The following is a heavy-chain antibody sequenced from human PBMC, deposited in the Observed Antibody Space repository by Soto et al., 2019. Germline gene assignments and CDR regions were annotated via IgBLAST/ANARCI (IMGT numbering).Heavy chain of an antibody. CDR3: ARDAGPRQYYDILTGYYIDYYYYGMDV. CDR2: IYYSGST. J-gene: IGHJ6*02. V-gene: IGHV4-59*01. D-gene: IGHD3-9*01. Sequence: SETLSLTCTVSGGSISSYYWSWIRQPPGKGLEWIGYIYYSGSTNYNPSLKSRVTISVDTSKNQFSLKLSSVTAADTAVYYCARDAGPRQYYDILTGYYIDYYYYGMDVWGQGTTVTVSS. CDR1: GGSISSYY.